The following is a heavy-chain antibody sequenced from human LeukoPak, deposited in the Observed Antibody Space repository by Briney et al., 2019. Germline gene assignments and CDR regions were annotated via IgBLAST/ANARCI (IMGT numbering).Heavy chain of an antibody. D-gene: IGHD6-13*01. CDR2: ISAYNGNT. J-gene: IGHJ4*02. CDR1: GYTFTSYG. CDR3: ARDREIIAAAGTCDY. Sequence: ASVKVSCKASGYTFTSYGISWVRQAPGQGLEWMGWISAYNGNTNYAQKLQGRVTMTTDTSTSTAYMELRSLRSGDTAVYYCARDREIIAAAGTCDYWGQGTLVTVSS. V-gene: IGHV1-18*01.